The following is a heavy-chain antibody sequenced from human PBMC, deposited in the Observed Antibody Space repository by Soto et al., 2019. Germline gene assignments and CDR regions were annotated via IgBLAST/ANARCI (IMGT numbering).Heavy chain of an antibody. Sequence: ASVTVSCKASCYTFTSYGISWVRQAQGQGLEWMGWISAYNGNTNYAQKLQGRVTMTTDTSTSTAYMELRSLRSDDTAVYYCARAYGGGGAGAFDIWGQGTMVTVSS. D-gene: IGHD3-16*01. J-gene: IGHJ3*02. V-gene: IGHV1-18*01. CDR3: ARAYGGGGAGAFDI. CDR2: ISAYNGNT. CDR1: CYTFTSYG.